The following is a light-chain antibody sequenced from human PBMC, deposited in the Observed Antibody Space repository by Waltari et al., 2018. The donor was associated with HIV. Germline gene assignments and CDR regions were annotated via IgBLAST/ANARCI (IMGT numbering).Light chain of an antibody. CDR3: QSYDSSLSALWV. CDR1: SSNIGAGYD. J-gene: IGLJ3*02. V-gene: IGLV1-40*01. CDR2: GNS. Sequence: QSVLTQPPSVSGAPGQRVPISCTGSSSNIGAGYDVHWYQQLPGTAPKLLIYGNSNRPSGVPDRFSGSKSGTSASLAITGLQAEDEADYYCQSYDSSLSALWVFGGGTKLTVL.